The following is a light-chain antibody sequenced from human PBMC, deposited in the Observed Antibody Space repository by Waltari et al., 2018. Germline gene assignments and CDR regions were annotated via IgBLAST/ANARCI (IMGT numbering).Light chain of an antibody. J-gene: IGKJ1*01. CDR2: RTS. V-gene: IGKV1-5*03. CDR1: QTINTW. Sequence: SASVGDRVTITCRASQTINTWLAWYQQKPGKAPNLLIYRTSTLESGVPSRFSGSGSGTEFTLTISSLQPDDFATYYCQQAWTFGQGTKVEIK. CDR3: QQAWT.